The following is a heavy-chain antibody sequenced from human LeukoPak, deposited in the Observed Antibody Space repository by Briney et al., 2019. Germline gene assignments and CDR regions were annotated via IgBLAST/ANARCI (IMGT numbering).Heavy chain of an antibody. D-gene: IGHD6-13*01. Sequence: SETLSLTCTVSGGSISSSSYYWGWIRQPPGKGLEWIGNIYYSGSTYFNPSLKSRLTISIDTSKNQFSLKLSSVTAADTAVYYCARETYSSSCIDYWGQGTLVTVSS. CDR3: ARETYSSSCIDY. CDR1: GGSISSSSYY. V-gene: IGHV4-39*02. CDR2: IYYSGST. J-gene: IGHJ4*02.